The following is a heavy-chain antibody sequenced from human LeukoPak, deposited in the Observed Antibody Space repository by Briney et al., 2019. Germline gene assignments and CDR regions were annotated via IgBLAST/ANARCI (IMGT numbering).Heavy chain of an antibody. CDR3: ARDADYVPDY. CDR2: ISAYNGNT. V-gene: IGHV1-18*01. Sequence: GASVKVSCKDSGYTFTRSGISLVCQAPGQGLECMGWISAYNGNTNYAQKFQGRVTLTTDTSTSTAYMDLRSLRSDDTAVYYCARDADYVPDYWGQGTLVTVSP. D-gene: IGHD3-16*01. J-gene: IGHJ4*02. CDR1: GYTFTRSG.